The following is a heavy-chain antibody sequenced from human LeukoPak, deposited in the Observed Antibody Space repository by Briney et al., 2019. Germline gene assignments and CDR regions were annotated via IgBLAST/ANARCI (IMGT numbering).Heavy chain of an antibody. J-gene: IGHJ4*02. Sequence: QPGGSLRLSCAASGFTFSSYAMSWVRQAPGKGLEWVSAISGSGGSTYYADSVKGRFTISRDNSKNTLYLQMNSLRAEDTAVYYCAKGPPLRLGELSSLPGYWGQGTLVTVSS. CDR2: ISGSGGST. D-gene: IGHD3-16*02. CDR3: AKGPPLRLGELSSLPGY. CDR1: GFTFSSYA. V-gene: IGHV3-23*01.